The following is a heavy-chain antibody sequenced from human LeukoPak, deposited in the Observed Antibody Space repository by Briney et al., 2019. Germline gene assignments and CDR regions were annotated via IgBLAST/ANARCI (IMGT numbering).Heavy chain of an antibody. V-gene: IGHV1-2*02. J-gene: IGHJ5*02. Sequence: GASVKVSCKASGYTFTGYYMHWVRQAPGQGLEWMGWINPNSGGTNYAQKFQGRVTMTRDTSISTAYMELSRLRSDDTAVYYCARGASGVYTVTTSWFDPWGQGTLVPVSS. CDR1: GYTFTGYY. CDR3: ARGASGVYTVTTSWFDP. D-gene: IGHD4-17*01. CDR2: INPNSGGT.